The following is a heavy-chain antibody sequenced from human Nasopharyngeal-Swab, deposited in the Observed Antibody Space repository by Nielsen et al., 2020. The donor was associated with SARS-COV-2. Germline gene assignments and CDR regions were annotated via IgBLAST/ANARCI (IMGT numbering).Heavy chain of an antibody. J-gene: IGHJ5*02. CDR3: ARDRGIAVANNWFDP. CDR2: ISYDGSNK. CDR1: GFTFSSYA. Sequence: GESLKLSCAASGFTFSSYAMHWVRQAPGKGLEWVAVISYDGSNKYYADSVKGRFTISRDNSKNTLYLQMNSLRAEDTAVYYCARDRGIAVANNWFDPWGQGTLVTVSS. D-gene: IGHD6-19*01. V-gene: IGHV3-30*04.